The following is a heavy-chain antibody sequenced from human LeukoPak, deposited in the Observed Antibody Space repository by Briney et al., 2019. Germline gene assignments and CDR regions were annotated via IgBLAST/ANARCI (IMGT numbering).Heavy chain of an antibody. CDR3: ARDSFPGRYYEGAFDI. J-gene: IGHJ3*02. CDR2: INPNSGGT. Sequence: ASVKVSCKASGYTFTVYYMHWVRQAPGQGLEWMGWINPNSGGTNYAQNFQGRVTMTRDTSISTAYMELSSLRSDDTAVYYCARDSFPGRYYEGAFDIWGQGTMVTVSS. V-gene: IGHV1-2*02. CDR1: GYTFTVYY. D-gene: IGHD3-22*01.